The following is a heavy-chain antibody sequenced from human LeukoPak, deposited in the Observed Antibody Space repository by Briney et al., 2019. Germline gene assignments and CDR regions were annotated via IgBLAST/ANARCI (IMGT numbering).Heavy chain of an antibody. D-gene: IGHD1-26*01. CDR3: ARDQGSYCFDY. V-gene: IGHV4-61*01. J-gene: IGHJ4*02. CDR2: IDYRWST. Sequence: SVTLSLTCTVSGGSVSSGSYYWSWIRQPPGKGLEWIGYIDYRWSTNYNPSLKSRVTISVDTSKNQFSRKLSSVTAADTAVYYCARDQGSYCFDYWGQGTLVTVSS. CDR1: GGSVSSGSYY.